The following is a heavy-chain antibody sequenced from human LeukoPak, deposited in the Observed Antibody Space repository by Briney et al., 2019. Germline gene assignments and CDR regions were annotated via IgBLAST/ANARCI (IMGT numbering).Heavy chain of an antibody. CDR1: GFTFTTYW. CDR3: ARDPSGRGMDV. D-gene: IGHD6-19*01. J-gene: IGHJ6*02. CDR2: INSDGSIT. V-gene: IGHV3-74*01. Sequence: GGSLRLSCAASGFTFTTYWMHWVRQAPGKGLVWVSHINSDGSITSYADSVKGRFTISRDNAKNTLYLQMNSLRAEDTAVYYCARDPSGRGMDVWGQGTTVTVSS.